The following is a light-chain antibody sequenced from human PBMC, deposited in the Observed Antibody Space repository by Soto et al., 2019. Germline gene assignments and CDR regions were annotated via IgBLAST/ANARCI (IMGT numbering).Light chain of an antibody. CDR2: DVS. V-gene: IGLV2-14*03. Sequence: QSVLTQPVSVSGSPGQSITISCTGTSSDVGGYNYVSWYQQHPGKAPKLMIYDVSNRPSGVSNRFSGSKSGNTASLTIFGLQADDEADYYCCSYTSGSSYVFGTGTKVTVL. J-gene: IGLJ1*01. CDR3: CSYTSGSSYV. CDR1: SSDVGGYNY.